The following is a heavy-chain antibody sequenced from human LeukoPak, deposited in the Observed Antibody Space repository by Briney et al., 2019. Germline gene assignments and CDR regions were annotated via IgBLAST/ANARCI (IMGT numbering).Heavy chain of an antibody. Sequence: GESLKISCKGSGYSFTSYWIGWVRQMPGKGLEWMGIIYPSHSDTRYSPSLQGQVTISADKSISTAYLQWSSLKASDTAMYYRARRPYSNSYFDYWGQGTLVTVSS. D-gene: IGHD6-6*01. CDR3: ARRPYSNSYFDY. J-gene: IGHJ4*02. CDR1: GYSFTSYW. V-gene: IGHV5-51*01. CDR2: IYPSHSDT.